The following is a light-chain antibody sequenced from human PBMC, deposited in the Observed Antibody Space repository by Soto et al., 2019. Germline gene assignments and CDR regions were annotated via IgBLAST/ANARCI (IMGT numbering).Light chain of an antibody. J-gene: IGKJ3*01. CDR3: QQYGSSPQT. CDR2: GAS. V-gene: IGKV3-20*01. Sequence: EIVLTQSPGTLSLSPGERATLSCRASQSVSSSYLAWYQQKPGQAPRLLIYGASSRATGIPDRFSGSGSGTDFTLTISRLEPEDFAVYYCQQYGSSPQTFXPGTKADIK. CDR1: QSVSSSY.